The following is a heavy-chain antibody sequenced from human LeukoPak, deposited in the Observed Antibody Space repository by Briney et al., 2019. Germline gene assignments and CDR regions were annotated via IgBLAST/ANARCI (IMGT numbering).Heavy chain of an antibody. CDR2: IYYSGNT. CDR3: ARELRYCTSTSCYLNSFDI. J-gene: IGHJ3*02. CDR1: GGSISSYY. D-gene: IGHD2-2*01. Sequence: PSETLSLTCTVSGGSISSYYWSWIRQPPGKGLEWIGYIYYSGNTNYNPSLKSRVTISVDTSKNQFSLKLSSVTAADTAVYYRARELRYCTSTSCYLNSFDIWGQGTMVTVSS. V-gene: IGHV4-59*01.